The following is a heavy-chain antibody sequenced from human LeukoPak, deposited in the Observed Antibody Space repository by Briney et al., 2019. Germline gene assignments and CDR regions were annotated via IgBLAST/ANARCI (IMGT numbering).Heavy chain of an antibody. J-gene: IGHJ4*02. CDR2: ISGSGGST. D-gene: IGHD6-19*01. Sequence: PGGSLRLSCAASGFTFSSYAMSWVRQAPGKGLEWVSAISGSGGSTYYADSVEGRFTISRDNSKNTLYLQMNSLRAEDTAVYYCAHYSSGWYGRFDYWGQGTLVTVSS. CDR1: GFTFSSYA. V-gene: IGHV3-23*01. CDR3: AHYSSGWYGRFDY.